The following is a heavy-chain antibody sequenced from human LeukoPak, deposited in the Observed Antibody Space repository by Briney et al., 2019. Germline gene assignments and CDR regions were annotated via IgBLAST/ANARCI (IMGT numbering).Heavy chain of an antibody. D-gene: IGHD3-22*01. CDR2: VYYSGST. CDR3: ARQYRDSSGYVYFDL. Sequence: SETLSLTCSVFGGSITSSSHYWGWIRQPPGKGLEWVGVVYYSGSTYNNPSLKSRITMSVDTSKNQFSLKMSSVTAADTALYYCARQYRDSSGYVYFDLWGQGTLVTVSS. J-gene: IGHJ4*02. V-gene: IGHV4-39*01. CDR1: GGSITSSSHY.